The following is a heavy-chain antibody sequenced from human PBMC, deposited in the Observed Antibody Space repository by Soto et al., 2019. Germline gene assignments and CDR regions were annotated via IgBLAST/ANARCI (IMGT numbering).Heavy chain of an antibody. CDR1: GGTLTSYT. J-gene: IGHJ2*01. CDR3: ARGDTSFDI. V-gene: IGHV1-69*02. CDR2: IIPLVEMA. D-gene: IGHD3-10*01. Sequence: QVQLVQSGPEVKKPGSSVKVSCTASGGTLTSYTINWVRQAPGQGLEWMGRIIPLVEMANYAQKFQGRITITANTSTSAPAMELSSLRSEDTAVYYCARGDTSFDIWGRGTLITVSS.